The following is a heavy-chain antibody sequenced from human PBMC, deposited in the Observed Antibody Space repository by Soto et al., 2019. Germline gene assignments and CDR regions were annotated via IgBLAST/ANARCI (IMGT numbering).Heavy chain of an antibody. V-gene: IGHV3-33*01. CDR1: GFTFSSYG. J-gene: IGHJ4*02. CDR3: ARDGDYYDSSGYPGLGSDY. Sequence: QVQLVESGGGVVQPGRSLRLSCAASGFTFSSYGMHWVRQAPGKGLEWVAVIWYDGSNKYYADSVKGRFTISRDNSKNTLYLQRNSLRAEDTAVYYCARDGDYYDSSGYPGLGSDYWGQGTLVTVSS. D-gene: IGHD3-22*01. CDR2: IWYDGSNK.